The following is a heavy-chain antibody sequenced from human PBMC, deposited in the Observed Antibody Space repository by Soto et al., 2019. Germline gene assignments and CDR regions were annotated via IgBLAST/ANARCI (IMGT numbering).Heavy chain of an antibody. CDR3: AGGRDYDFLTGYCNYGMDV. V-gene: IGHV3-48*03. CDR2: ISSRGNIT. J-gene: IGHJ6*02. Sequence: EVQLVESGGGLAQPGGSLRLSCAASGFTFSSYDMNWVRQAPGKGLEWLSDISSRGNITYYGDSVKGRFTISRDNAKNSLYLQMNSMRVDDTAVYYCAGGRDYDFLTGYCNYGMDVWGQGTTVIVSS. D-gene: IGHD3-9*01. CDR1: GFTFSSYD.